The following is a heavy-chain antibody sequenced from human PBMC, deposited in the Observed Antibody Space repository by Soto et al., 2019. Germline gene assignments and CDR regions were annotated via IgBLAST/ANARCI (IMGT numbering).Heavy chain of an antibody. CDR1: EFTFGDYA. CDR3: TLRFLDYGMDV. V-gene: IGHV3-49*03. D-gene: IGHD3-3*01. Sequence: GGSLRLSCTAAEFTFGDYAMSWFRQAPGKGLEWVGFIRSKAYGGTTEYAASVKGRFTISRDDSKSIAYLQMNSLKTEDTAVYYCTLRFLDYGMDVWGQGTTVTVSS. J-gene: IGHJ6*02. CDR2: IRSKAYGGTT.